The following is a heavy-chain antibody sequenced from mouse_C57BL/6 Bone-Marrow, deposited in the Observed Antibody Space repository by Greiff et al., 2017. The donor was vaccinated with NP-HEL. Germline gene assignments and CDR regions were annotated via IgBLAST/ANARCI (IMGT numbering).Heavy chain of an antibody. CDR2: INPNNGGT. J-gene: IGHJ1*03. Sequence: EVPLVESGPELVKPGASVKMSCKASGYTFTDYNMHWVKQSHGQSLEWIGYINPNNGGTSYNQKFKGTATLTVNKSSSTADMALRSLTSEDSAVYYCARGDYWYFDVWGTGTTVTVSS. CDR1: GYTFTDYN. V-gene: IGHV1-22*01. CDR3: ARGDYWYFDV.